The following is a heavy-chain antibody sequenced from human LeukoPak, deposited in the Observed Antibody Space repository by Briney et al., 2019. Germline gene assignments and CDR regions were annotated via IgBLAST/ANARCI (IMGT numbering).Heavy chain of an antibody. J-gene: IGHJ5*02. Sequence: PGGSLRLSCEASGYTFTGYYMHWVRQAPGQGLEWMGWINPNSGGTNYAQKFQGRVTMTRDTSISTAYMELSRLRSDDTAVYYCARGGIVVVPAARTNWFDPWGQGTLVTVSS. CDR2: INPNSGGT. CDR1: GYTFTGYY. CDR3: ARGGIVVVPAARTNWFDP. D-gene: IGHD2-2*01. V-gene: IGHV1-2*02.